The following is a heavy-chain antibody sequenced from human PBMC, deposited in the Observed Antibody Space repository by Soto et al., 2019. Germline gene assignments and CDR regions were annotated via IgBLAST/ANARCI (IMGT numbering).Heavy chain of an antibody. CDR2: ISGSGGST. D-gene: IGHD4-4*01. J-gene: IGHJ6*02. Sequence: GGSLRLSCAASGFTFSSYAMSWVRQAPGKGLEWVSAISGSGGSTYYADSVKGRFTISRDNSKNTLYLQMNSLRAEDTAVYYCARRHDYSAYYYGMDVWGQGTTVTVSS. CDR1: GFTFSSYA. CDR3: ARRHDYSAYYYGMDV. V-gene: IGHV3-23*01.